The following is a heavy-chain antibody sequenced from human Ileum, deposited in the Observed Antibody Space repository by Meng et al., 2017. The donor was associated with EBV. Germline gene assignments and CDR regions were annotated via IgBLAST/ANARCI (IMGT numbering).Heavy chain of an antibody. CDR2: ISGSGGVT. V-gene: IGHV3-23*01. CDR3: AKGNTVITPLDF. CDR1: GFAFSSYA. D-gene: IGHD4-23*01. Sequence: CELGGGLAPPGGSLRLSCAASGFAFSSYAMTWVRQAPGKGLEWVSVISGSGGVTYYADSVKGRFTISRDNSKNTLYLQMNSLRAEDTAVYYCAKGNTVITPLDFWGQGSLVTVSS. J-gene: IGHJ4*02.